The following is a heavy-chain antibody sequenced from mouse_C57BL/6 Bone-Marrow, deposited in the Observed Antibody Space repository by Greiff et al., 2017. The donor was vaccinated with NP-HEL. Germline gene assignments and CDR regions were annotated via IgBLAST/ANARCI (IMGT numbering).Heavy chain of an antibody. CDR3: ARNCGSIWYFDV. CDR2: ISDGGSYT. J-gene: IGHJ1*03. CDR1: GSTFSSYA. V-gene: IGHV5-4*01. Sequence: EVHLVESGGGLVKPGGSLKLSCAASGSTFSSYAMSWVRQTPEKRLEWVATISDGGSYTYYPDNVKGRFTISRANAKNNLYLQLSHLKTEDTAVYYGARNCGSIWYFDVWGTGTTVTGSS. D-gene: IGHD1-1*01.